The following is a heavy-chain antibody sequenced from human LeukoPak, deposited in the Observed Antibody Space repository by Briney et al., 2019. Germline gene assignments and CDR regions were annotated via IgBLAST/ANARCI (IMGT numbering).Heavy chain of an antibody. J-gene: IGHJ4*02. V-gene: IGHV4-4*07. D-gene: IGHD3-10*01. CDR2: IYTIGRT. Sequence: SETLSLTCTGTGGSIISYYWSAIRQPAGKGLEWVGRIYTIGRTNYNPSLQSRVTMPVHKSKNQFSPNLRSETAADTAQCYFSRGRPLWFGELSANNFDSWGEGNLVTVS. CDR3: SRGRPLWFGELSANNFDS. CDR1: GGSIISYY.